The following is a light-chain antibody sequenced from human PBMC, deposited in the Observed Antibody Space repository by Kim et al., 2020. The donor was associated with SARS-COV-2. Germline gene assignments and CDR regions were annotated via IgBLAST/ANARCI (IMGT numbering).Light chain of an antibody. CDR3: CSYAGSFSWV. V-gene: IGLV2-11*01. J-gene: IGLJ3*02. CDR1: SSDVGGYGL. Sequence: GQSVTIPCTGTSSDVGGYGLVSWYQQFPGKAPKLIIYDVYNRPSAVPDRFSGSKSGNTASLTISGLQTEDEADYYCCSYAGSFSWVFGGGTKVTVL. CDR2: DVY.